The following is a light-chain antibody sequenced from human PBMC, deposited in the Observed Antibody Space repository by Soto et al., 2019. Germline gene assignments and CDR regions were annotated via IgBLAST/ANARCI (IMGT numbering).Light chain of an antibody. V-gene: IGLV1-51*01. CDR1: TSNIGHNY. Sequence: QSVLTQPPSVSAAPGQKVTISCSGGTSNIGHNYVSWYQQLPGTAPTLLIYGNDKRPSGIPDRFSGSKSGTSATLAITGLQTGDEADYYCATWDTNLSAVFGCGTKLTVL. CDR3: ATWDTNLSAV. J-gene: IGLJ3*02. CDR2: GND.